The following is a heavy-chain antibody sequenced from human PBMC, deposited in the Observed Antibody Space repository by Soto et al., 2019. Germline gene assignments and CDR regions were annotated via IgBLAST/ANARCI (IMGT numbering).Heavy chain of an antibody. Sequence: GGSLRLSCVASGFIFSSYGMHWVRQAPGKGLEWVAIIWYDGSKKYYADSVRGRFTISRDNSKNTLYLQMNSLRAEDTAVYYCATDGVRHNWNDEPHWFDPWGQGTLVTVSS. J-gene: IGHJ5*02. CDR1: GFIFSSYG. CDR3: ATDGVRHNWNDEPHWFDP. V-gene: IGHV3-33*01. CDR2: IWYDGSKK. D-gene: IGHD1-20*01.